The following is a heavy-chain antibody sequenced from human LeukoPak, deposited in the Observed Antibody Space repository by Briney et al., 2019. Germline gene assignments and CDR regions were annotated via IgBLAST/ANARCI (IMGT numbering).Heavy chain of an antibody. V-gene: IGHV3-23*01. Sequence: GGSLRLSCAASGFTFSSYGMSWVRQAPGKGLEWVSGISASGGSTAYADSVKGRFTVSRDNYNNTMYLQVNRLRAEDTALYYCAKNSMSRSWNYHYGMDVWGQGTTVLVSS. J-gene: IGHJ6*02. CDR1: GFTFSSYG. CDR3: AKNSMSRSWNYHYGMDV. D-gene: IGHD6-13*01. CDR2: ISASGGST.